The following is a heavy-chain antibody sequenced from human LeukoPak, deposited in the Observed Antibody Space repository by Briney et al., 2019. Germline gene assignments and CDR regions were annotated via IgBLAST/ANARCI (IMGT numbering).Heavy chain of an antibody. V-gene: IGHV4-59*01. CDR1: GGSISSYY. CDR3: VRSFGYFDN. Sequence: PSETLSLTCTVSGGSISSYYWSWIRQPPGKGLEWIGYIYYSGSTNYNPSLKSRVTISVDTSKNQFSLKLSSVTAADTAVYYCVRSFGYFDNWGQGTLVTVSS. CDR2: IYYSGST. D-gene: IGHD2-15*01. J-gene: IGHJ4*02.